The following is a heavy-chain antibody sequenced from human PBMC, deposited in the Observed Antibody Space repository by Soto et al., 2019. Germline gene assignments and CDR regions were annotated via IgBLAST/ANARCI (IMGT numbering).Heavy chain of an antibody. CDR2: IIPILGIA. CDR3: ATLGRDYDILTGPLVRGYYMDV. J-gene: IGHJ6*03. Sequence: ASVKVSCKASGGTFSSYTISWVRQAPGQGLEWMGRIIPILGIANYAQKFQGRVTITADKSTSTAYMELSSLRSEDTAVYYCATLGRDYDILTGPLVRGYYMDVWGKGTTVTVSS. CDR1: GGTFSSYT. V-gene: IGHV1-69*02. D-gene: IGHD3-9*01.